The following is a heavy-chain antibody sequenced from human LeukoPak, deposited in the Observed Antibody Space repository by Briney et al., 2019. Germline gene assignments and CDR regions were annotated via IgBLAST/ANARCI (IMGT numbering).Heavy chain of an antibody. CDR1: GGSISSYY. J-gene: IGHJ3*02. Sequence: SETLSLTCTVSGGSISSYYWSWIWQPAGKGLEWIGRIYTSGSTNYNPSLKSRVTMSVDTSKNQFSLKLSSVTAADTAVYYCAREEGMVWFGEFNDAFDIWGQGTMVTVSS. D-gene: IGHD3-10*01. V-gene: IGHV4-4*07. CDR3: AREEGMVWFGEFNDAFDI. CDR2: IYTSGST.